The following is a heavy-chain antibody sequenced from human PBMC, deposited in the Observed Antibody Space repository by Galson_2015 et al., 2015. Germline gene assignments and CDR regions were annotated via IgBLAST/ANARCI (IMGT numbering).Heavy chain of an antibody. V-gene: IGHV3-30*18. CDR3: AKDLKSSGHQPLFDY. D-gene: IGHD3-22*01. CDR1: GFTFSSYG. J-gene: IGHJ4*02. CDR2: ISYDGSNK. Sequence: SLRLSCAASGFTFSSYGMHWVRQAPGKGLEWVAVISYDGSNKYYADSVKGRFTISRDNSKNTLYLQMNSLRAEDTAVYYCAKDLKSSGHQPLFDYWGQGTLVTVSS.